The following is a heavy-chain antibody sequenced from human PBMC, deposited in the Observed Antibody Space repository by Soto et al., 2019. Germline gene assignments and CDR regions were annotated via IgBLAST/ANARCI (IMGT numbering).Heavy chain of an antibody. CDR3: ARDQGSGSDYYYYYGMDV. CDR1: GFTFSSYG. J-gene: IGHJ6*02. Sequence: PGGSLRLSCAASGFTFSSYGMHWVRQAPGKGLEWVAVIWYDGSNKYYADSVKGRFTISRDNSKNTLYLQMNSLRAEDTAVYYCARDQGSGSDYYYYYGMDVWGQGTTVTVS. D-gene: IGHD3-10*01. CDR2: IWYDGSNK. V-gene: IGHV3-33*01.